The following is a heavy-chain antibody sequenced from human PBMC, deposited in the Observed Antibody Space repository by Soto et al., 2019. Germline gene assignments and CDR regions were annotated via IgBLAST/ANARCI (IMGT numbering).Heavy chain of an antibody. V-gene: IGHV4-59*01. CDR2: IYYSGST. CDR1: GGSISSYY. Sequence: SETLSLTCTVSGGSISSYYWSWLRQPPGKGLEWIGYIYYSGSTNYNPSLKSRVTISVDTSKNQFSLKLSSVTAADTAVYYCERAPTNLRYNNWFDPWGQGTLVTVSS. D-gene: IGHD1-1*01. J-gene: IGHJ5*02. CDR3: ERAPTNLRYNNWFDP.